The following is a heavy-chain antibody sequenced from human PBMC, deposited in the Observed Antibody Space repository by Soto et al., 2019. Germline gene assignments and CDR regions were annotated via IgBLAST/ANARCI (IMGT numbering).Heavy chain of an antibody. CDR3: ARARVGVTASFGLYYGMDV. CDR2: IYYSGST. D-gene: IGHD2-21*02. V-gene: IGHV4-39*01. CDR1: GGSFSSYY. Sequence: SETLSLTCAVYGGSFSSYYWGWIRQPPGKGLEWIGSIYYSGSTYYNPSLKSRVTISVDTSKNQFSLKLSSVTAADTAVYYCARARVGVTASFGLYYGMDVWGQGTTVTVSS. J-gene: IGHJ6*02.